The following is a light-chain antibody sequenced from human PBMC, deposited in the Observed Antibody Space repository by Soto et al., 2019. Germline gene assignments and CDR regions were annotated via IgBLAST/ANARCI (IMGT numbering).Light chain of an antibody. V-gene: IGKV3-15*01. CDR3: QQYHNWPPLT. CDR1: QSVRTN. Sequence: EAVVTQSPATLSVSLGGRATLSCRASQSVRTNLAWYQQKPGQAPRLLIYAASTRATGIPARLSGSGSGTAFTLTITSRQSEDFAVYYCQQYHNWPPLTFGGGTKVEIK. CDR2: AAS. J-gene: IGKJ4*01.